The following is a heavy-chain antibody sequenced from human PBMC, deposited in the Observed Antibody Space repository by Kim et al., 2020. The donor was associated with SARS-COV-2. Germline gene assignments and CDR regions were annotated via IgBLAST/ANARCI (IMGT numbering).Heavy chain of an antibody. CDR3: AREINYYDSSEGPDY. V-gene: IGHV3-21*01. D-gene: IGHD3-22*01. J-gene: IGHJ4*02. Sequence: DSVKGRFTISRDNAKNSLYLQMNSLRAEDTAVYYCAREINYYDSSEGPDYWGQGTLVTVSS.